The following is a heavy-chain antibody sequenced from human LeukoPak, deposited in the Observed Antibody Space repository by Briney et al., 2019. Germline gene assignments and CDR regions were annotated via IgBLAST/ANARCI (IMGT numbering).Heavy chain of an antibody. J-gene: IGHJ5*01. CDR3: ARGSGWFGL. V-gene: IGHV4-59*01. Sequence: ETLSLTCTVSGGSISSYYWSWIRQPPGKGLEWIGYIYYSGSTNYNPSLKSRVTISVDTSKNQFSLKLSSVTAADTAVYYCARGSGWFGLWGQGTLVTVSS. D-gene: IGHD6-19*01. CDR2: IYYSGST. CDR1: GGSISSYY.